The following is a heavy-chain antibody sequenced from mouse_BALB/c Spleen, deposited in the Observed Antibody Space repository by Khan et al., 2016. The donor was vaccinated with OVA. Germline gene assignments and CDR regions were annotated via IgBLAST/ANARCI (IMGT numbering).Heavy chain of an antibody. Sequence: VQLKQSGPELVKPGASVKMSCKASGYTFTSYVMHWVKQKPGQGLEWIGYIYPFNGDTKYNEKFKDKATLTSDKSSSTAYMELSSLTSEDSAVYFCAPVVSYYLSFAYWGQGTLVTVSA. D-gene: IGHD2-12*01. CDR1: GYTFTSYV. CDR3: APVVSYYLSFAY. V-gene: IGHV1S136*01. CDR2: IYPFNGDT. J-gene: IGHJ3*01.